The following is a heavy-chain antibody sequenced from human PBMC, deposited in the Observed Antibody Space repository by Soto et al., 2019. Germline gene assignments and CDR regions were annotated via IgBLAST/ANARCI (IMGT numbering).Heavy chain of an antibody. CDR3: TTSPHYGSGSDLFDY. D-gene: IGHD3-10*01. CDR1: GFTFSNAW. J-gene: IGHJ4*02. CDR2: IKSKTDGGTT. V-gene: IGHV3-15*01. Sequence: EVQLVESGGGLVKPGGSLRLSCAASGFTFSNAWMSWVRQAPGKGLEWVGRIKSKTDGGTTDYAAPVKGRFTISRDDSKNTLYLQMNSLKTEDTAVYYCTTSPHYGSGSDLFDYWGPGTLVTVSS.